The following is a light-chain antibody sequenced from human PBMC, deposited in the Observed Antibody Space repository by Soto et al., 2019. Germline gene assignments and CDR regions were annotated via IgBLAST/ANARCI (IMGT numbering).Light chain of an antibody. Sequence: IVMTQSPAPLSVSPGEKATLSCSASQTVYNNLAWYQQKPGQAPRLLVYFASTRAAGIPARFSGSGSGTEFSLTISILQSEDFALDYCQQYTAWHLTFGGGTKVETK. CDR2: FAS. V-gene: IGKV3-15*01. J-gene: IGKJ4*01. CDR3: QQYTAWHLT. CDR1: QTVYNN.